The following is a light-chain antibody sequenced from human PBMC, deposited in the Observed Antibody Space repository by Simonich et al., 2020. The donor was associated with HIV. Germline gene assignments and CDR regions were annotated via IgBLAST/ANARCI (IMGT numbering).Light chain of an antibody. CDR1: QSVLYSSNKKNY. CDR2: WAT. V-gene: IGKV4-1*01. Sequence: DIVMTQSPDSLAVSLGERATINCKSSQSVLYSSNKKNYLAWYQQQPGQPPKLLIYWATTRESGVPDRFSGSGSGTDFTLTISSLQAEDVAVYYCQQYYSTPTFGQGTKVDIK. CDR3: QQYYSTPT. J-gene: IGKJ1*01.